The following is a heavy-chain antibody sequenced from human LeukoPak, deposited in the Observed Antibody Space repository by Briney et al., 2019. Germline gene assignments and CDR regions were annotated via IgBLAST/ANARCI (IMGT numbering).Heavy chain of an antibody. J-gene: IGHJ4*02. CDR1: GGTFSSYA. CDR2: INPSGGST. V-gene: IGHV1-46*01. CDR3: ARGGGFDDY. D-gene: IGHD3-10*01. Sequence: ASVKVSCKASGGTFSSYAISWVRQAPGQGLEWMGIINPSGGSTSYAQKFQGRVTMTRDTSTSTVYMELRSLRSDDTAVYYCARGGGFDDYWGQGTLVTVSS.